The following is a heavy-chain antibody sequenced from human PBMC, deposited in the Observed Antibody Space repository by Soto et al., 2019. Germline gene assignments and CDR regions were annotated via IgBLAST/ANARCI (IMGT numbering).Heavy chain of an antibody. CDR3: ARGKDIVVVVAATPYYYYYGMDV. CDR2: IIPIFGTA. J-gene: IGHJ6*02. CDR1: GGTFSSYA. D-gene: IGHD2-15*01. V-gene: IGHV1-69*01. Sequence: QVQLVQSGAEVKKPGSSVKVSCKASGGTFSSYAISWVRQAPGQGLEWMGGIIPIFGTANYAQKFQGRVTNTADESTSTAYMELSSLRSEDTAVYYCARGKDIVVVVAATPYYYYYGMDVWGQGTTVTVSS.